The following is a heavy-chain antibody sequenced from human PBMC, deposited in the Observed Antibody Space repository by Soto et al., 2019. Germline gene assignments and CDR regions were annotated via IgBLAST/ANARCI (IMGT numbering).Heavy chain of an antibody. J-gene: IGHJ5*02. Sequence: SKTLSLSYTVSGGSIVNYYWSWSRQTPGKGLEWIAYIYYNGITNYNPYLKSRVTISLDTPRDQVSVKLRSVSTSDAGVYYGARGPSTALVMGWFDPGGQGSRAAVSS. D-gene: IGHD1-1*01. CDR3: ARGPSTALVMGWFDP. CDR2: IYYNGIT. CDR1: GGSIVNYY. V-gene: IGHV4-59*01.